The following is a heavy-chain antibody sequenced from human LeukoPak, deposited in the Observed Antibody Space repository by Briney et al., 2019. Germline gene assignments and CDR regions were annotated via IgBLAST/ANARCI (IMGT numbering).Heavy chain of an antibody. Sequence: GGSLRLPCAASGFIFSDYYMSWFRQAPGKGLEWVSYIGSSGRITFYGDPVKGRFTISRDNAKNSLYLQMNSLRAEDTAVYYCTRGVAGSPVYNWGQGTLVTVSS. J-gene: IGHJ4*02. CDR1: GFIFSDYY. CDR3: TRGVAGSPVYN. V-gene: IGHV3-11*04. CDR2: IGSSGRIT. D-gene: IGHD3-10*01.